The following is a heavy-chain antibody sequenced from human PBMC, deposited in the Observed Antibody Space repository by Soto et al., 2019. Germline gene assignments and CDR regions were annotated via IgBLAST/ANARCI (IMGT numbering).Heavy chain of an antibody. CDR1: GFTFSSYG. J-gene: IGHJ6*02. V-gene: IGHV3-30*18. Sequence: GGSLRLSCAASGFTFSSYGMHWVRQAPGKGLEWVAVISYDGSNKYYADSVKGRFNISRDNSKNTLYLQMNSLRAEDTAVYYCAKAITIFGVVVRYYYGMDVWGQGTTVTVS. CDR3: AKAITIFGVVVRYYYGMDV. CDR2: ISYDGSNK. D-gene: IGHD3-3*01.